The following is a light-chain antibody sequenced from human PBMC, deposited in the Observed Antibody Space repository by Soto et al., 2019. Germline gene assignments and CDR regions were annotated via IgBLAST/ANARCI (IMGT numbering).Light chain of an antibody. V-gene: IGKV3-11*01. CDR3: QQRSNWPLT. CDR1: QSFNNY. Sequence: EIVLTQSPATLSLSPGERATLSCRASQSFNNYLAWYQQKPGQAPRLLIYDASTRATGIPARFSGSGSGTDFTLTISSLEPEDFAVYYCQQRSNWPLTFGQGTRLEIK. CDR2: DAS. J-gene: IGKJ5*01.